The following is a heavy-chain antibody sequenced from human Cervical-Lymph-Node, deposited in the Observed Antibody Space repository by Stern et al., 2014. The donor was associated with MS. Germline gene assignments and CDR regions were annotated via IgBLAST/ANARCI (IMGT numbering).Heavy chain of an antibody. D-gene: IGHD2-21*01. J-gene: IGHJ6*02. Sequence: QVQLVESGAEVKKPGSSAKVSCRTSGGTFRNSAFSWIRQAPGQGLEWMGSIIPIFGPATYAQRFQGRVTISAHESTNTAYMELSSLRSEATAVYYCATSAGFYSAMDVWGPGTTVAVSS. V-gene: IGHV1-69*01. CDR1: GGTFRNSA. CDR3: ATSAGFYSAMDV. CDR2: IIPIFGPA.